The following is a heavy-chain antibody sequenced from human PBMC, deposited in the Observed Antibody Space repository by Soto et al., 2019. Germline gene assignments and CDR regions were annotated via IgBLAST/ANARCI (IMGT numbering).Heavy chain of an antibody. J-gene: IGHJ3*02. CDR2: IIPILGIA. Sequence: SVKVSCKASGGTFSSYTISWVRQAPGQGLEWMGRIIPILGIANYAQKFQGRVTITADKSTSTAYMELSSLRSEDTAVYYCARGSGSYGDRGAFDIWGQGTMVTVSS. V-gene: IGHV1-69*02. D-gene: IGHD1-26*01. CDR3: ARGSGSYGDRGAFDI. CDR1: GGTFSSYT.